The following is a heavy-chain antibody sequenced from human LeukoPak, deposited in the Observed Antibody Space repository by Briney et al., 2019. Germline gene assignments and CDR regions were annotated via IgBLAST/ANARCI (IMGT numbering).Heavy chain of an antibody. Sequence: SQTLSLTCTVSGGSISSGSYYWSWIRQPAGKGLEWIGRIYTSGSTNYNPSLKSRVTISVDTSKNQFSLKLSSVTAADTAVYYCARRRYDGDSGYYFDYWGQGTLVTVSS. CDR1: GGSISSGSYY. D-gene: IGHD4-17*01. CDR2: IYTSGST. CDR3: ARRRYDGDSGYYFDY. J-gene: IGHJ4*02. V-gene: IGHV4-61*02.